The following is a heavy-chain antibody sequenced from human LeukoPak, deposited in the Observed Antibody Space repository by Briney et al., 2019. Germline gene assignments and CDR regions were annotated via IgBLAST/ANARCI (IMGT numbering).Heavy chain of an antibody. J-gene: IGHJ4*02. CDR2: IYPGDSDT. Sequence: GESLKISCQGSGYSFTSYWIGWVRQMPGKGLKWMGTIYPGDSDTKYSPSFQGQVTISGDKSLSTAYLQWSSLKASDTAVYYCARRSGGTSDYWGQGTLVTVSS. V-gene: IGHV5-51*01. CDR1: GYSFTSYW. D-gene: IGHD3-3*01. CDR3: ARRSGGTSDY.